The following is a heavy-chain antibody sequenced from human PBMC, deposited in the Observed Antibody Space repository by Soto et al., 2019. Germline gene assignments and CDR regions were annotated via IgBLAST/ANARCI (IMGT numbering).Heavy chain of an antibody. V-gene: IGHV3-30*18. CDR3: AKDHVWEGYCSSTSCYADY. Sequence: GGSLRLSCAASGFTFSSYGMHWVRQAPGKGLEWVAVISYDGSNKYYADSVKGRFTISRDNSKNTLYLQMNSLRAEDTAVYYCAKDHVWEGYCSSTSCYADYWGQGTLVTVSS. J-gene: IGHJ4*02. CDR1: GFTFSSYG. D-gene: IGHD2-2*01. CDR2: ISYDGSNK.